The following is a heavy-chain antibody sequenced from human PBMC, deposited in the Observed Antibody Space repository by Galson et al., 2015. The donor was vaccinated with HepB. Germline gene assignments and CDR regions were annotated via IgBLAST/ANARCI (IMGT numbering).Heavy chain of an antibody. CDR2: IWYDGSNK. CDR3: AKERGNYGDYGARYFDY. CDR1: GFTFSSYG. V-gene: IGHV3-33*06. D-gene: IGHD4-17*01. J-gene: IGHJ4*02. Sequence: SLRLSCAASGFTFSSYGMHWVRQAPGKGLEWVAVIWYDGSNKYYADSVKGRFTISRDNSKNTLYLQMNSLRAEDTAVYYCAKERGNYGDYGARYFDYWGQGTLVTVSS.